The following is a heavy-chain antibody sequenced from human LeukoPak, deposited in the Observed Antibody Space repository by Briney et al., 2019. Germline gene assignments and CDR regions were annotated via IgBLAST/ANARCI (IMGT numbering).Heavy chain of an antibody. CDR1: GYTFTGYY. Sequence: ASVKVSCKASGYTFTGYYMHWVRQAPGQGLEWMGWINPNSGGTNYAQKFQGRVTMTRDTSISTAYMELSRLRSDDTAAYYCARYSGSYYSHFDYWGQGTLVTVSS. D-gene: IGHD1-26*01. CDR2: INPNSGGT. CDR3: ARYSGSYYSHFDY. V-gene: IGHV1-2*02. J-gene: IGHJ4*02.